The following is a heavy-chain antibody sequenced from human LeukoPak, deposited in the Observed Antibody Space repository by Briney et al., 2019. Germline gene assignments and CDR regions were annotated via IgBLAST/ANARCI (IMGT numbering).Heavy chain of an antibody. CDR2: ISGSGGST. D-gene: IGHD5-18*01. CDR1: GFTFSSYA. CDR3: AREEARQLWLQEEDKPTLYYYGMDV. Sequence: RTGGSLRLSCAASGFTFSSYAMSWVRQAPGKGLEWVSAISGSGGSTYYADSVKGRFTISRDNAKNSLYLQMNSLRAEDTAVYYCAREEARQLWLQEEDKPTLYYYGMDVWGQGTMVTVSS. V-gene: IGHV3-23*01. J-gene: IGHJ6*02.